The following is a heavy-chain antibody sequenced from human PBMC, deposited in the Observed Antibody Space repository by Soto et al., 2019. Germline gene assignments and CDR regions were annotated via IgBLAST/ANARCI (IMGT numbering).Heavy chain of an antibody. V-gene: IGHV3-23*01. Sequence: EVQPLESGGGLVQPGGSLRLSCAASGFTFSNFAMSWVRQAPGKGLEWVSAIGTSGGDTYYADSVKGRFTISRDNSKNTLYLQLSSLRAEDTAVYYAIKSSRTLGDSWGQGTLVTVSS. CDR1: GFTFSNFA. CDR2: IGTSGGDT. D-gene: IGHD6-13*01. J-gene: IGHJ4*02. CDR3: IKSSRTLGDS.